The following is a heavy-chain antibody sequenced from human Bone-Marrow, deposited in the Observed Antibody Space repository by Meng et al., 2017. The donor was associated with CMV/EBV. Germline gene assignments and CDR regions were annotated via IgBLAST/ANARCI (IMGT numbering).Heavy chain of an antibody. D-gene: IGHD1-7*01. CDR3: ARDGDELRTY. V-gene: IGHV1-2*02. CDR1: GYTFTGYY. J-gene: IGHJ4*02. CDR2: INPNSGDT. Sequence: ASVKVSCKTSGYTFTGYYIHWVRQAPGQGLEWMGWINPNSGDTNCTRKFQGRVTLTRDTSITTAYMELSWLRSDDTAVYYCARDGDELRTYWGQGTLVTVSS.